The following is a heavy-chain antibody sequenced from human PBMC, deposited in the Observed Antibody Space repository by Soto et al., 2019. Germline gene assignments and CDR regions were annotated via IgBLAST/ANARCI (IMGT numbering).Heavy chain of an antibody. Sequence: GESLKISCKGSGYSFTSYWIGWVRQMPGKGLEWMGIIYPGDSDTRYSPSFQGQVTISADKSISTAYLQWSSLKASDTAMYYCARWNYDILTGRTFDIWGQGTMVTVSS. CDR2: IYPGDSDT. CDR3: ARWNYDILTGRTFDI. D-gene: IGHD3-9*01. V-gene: IGHV5-51*01. CDR1: GYSFTSYW. J-gene: IGHJ3*02.